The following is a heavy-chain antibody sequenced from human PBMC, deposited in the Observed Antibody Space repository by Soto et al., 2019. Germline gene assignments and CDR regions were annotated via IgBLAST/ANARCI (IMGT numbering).Heavy chain of an antibody. V-gene: IGHV1-69*13. CDR1: GGTFSSYA. CDR3: ARGRDGYNYNPFFDY. J-gene: IGHJ4*02. D-gene: IGHD5-12*01. Sequence: ASVKVSCKASGGTFSSYAISWVRQAPGQGLEWMGGIIPIFGTANYAQKFQGRVTITADESTSTAYMELSSLRSEDTAVYYCARGRDGYNYNPFFDYWGQGTLVTVSS. CDR2: IIPIFGTA.